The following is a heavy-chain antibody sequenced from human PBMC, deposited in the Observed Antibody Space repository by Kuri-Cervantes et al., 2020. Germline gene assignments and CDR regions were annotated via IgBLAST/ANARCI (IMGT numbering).Heavy chain of an antibody. V-gene: IGHV1-69*06. Sequence: SVKVSCKASGYTFTSYGISWVRQAPGQGLEWMGGIIPIFGTANYAQKFQGRVTITADKSTSTAYMELSSLRSEDTAVYYCARVRAAAGLHWFDPWGQGTLVTVSS. CDR1: GYTFTSYG. D-gene: IGHD6-13*01. J-gene: IGHJ5*02. CDR2: IIPIFGTA. CDR3: ARVRAAAGLHWFDP.